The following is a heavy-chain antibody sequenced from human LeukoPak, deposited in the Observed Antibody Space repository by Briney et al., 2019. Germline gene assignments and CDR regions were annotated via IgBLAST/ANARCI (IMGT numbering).Heavy chain of an antibody. CDR2: INPNSGGT. J-gene: IGHJ4*02. V-gene: IGHV1-2*06. CDR1: GYTFTGYY. D-gene: IGHD6-13*01. Sequence: ASVKVSCKASGYTFTGYYMHWVRQAPGQGLEWMGRINPNSGGTNYAQKFQGRVIMTRDTSISTAYIELSRLRSDDTAVYYCARAKGVVAAAGTTYNYWGQGTLVTVSS. CDR3: ARAKGVVAAAGTTYNY.